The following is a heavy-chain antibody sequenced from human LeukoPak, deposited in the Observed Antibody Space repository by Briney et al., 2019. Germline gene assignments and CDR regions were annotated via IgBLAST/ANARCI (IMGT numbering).Heavy chain of an antibody. D-gene: IGHD5-18*01. J-gene: IGHJ4*02. Sequence: PGGSLRLSCAASGFTFSSYGMHWVRQAPGKGLEWVAFIRYDGSNKYYADSVKGRFTISRDNSKNTLYLQMNSLRAEDTAVYYCARGLSGYSYGYYFDYWGQGTLVTVSS. CDR1: GFTFSSYG. CDR2: IRYDGSNK. V-gene: IGHV3-30*02. CDR3: ARGLSGYSYGYYFDY.